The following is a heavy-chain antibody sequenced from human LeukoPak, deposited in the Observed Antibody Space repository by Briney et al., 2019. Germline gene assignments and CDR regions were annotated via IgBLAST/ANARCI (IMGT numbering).Heavy chain of an antibody. CDR2: IYHSGST. V-gene: IGHV4-30-2*01. D-gene: IGHD6-13*01. J-gene: IGHJ4*02. CDR1: GGSISSGGYY. CDR3: ARGGLPRAIAAAGTPFDY. Sequence: PSQTLSLTCTVSGGSISSGGYYWSWIRQPPGKGLEWIGYIYHSGSTYYNPSLKSRVTISVDKSKNQFSLKLSSVTAADTAVYYCARGGLPRAIAAAGTPFDYWGQGTLVTVSS.